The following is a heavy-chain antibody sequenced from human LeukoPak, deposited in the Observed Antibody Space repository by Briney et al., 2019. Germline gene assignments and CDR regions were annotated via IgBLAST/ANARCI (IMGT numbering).Heavy chain of an antibody. V-gene: IGHV1-2*02. CDR3: ARGDYESELPSHFDY. J-gene: IGHJ4*02. D-gene: IGHD1-26*01. CDR2: INPTRGGS. CDR1: GYTFSGYY. Sequence: SVKVSCKASGYTFSGYYIHWVRQAPGQGLEWMGWINPTRGGSNAQKFQGRVTMTRDTSITTAYMELNRLTSADTAVFYCARGDYESELPSHFDYWGQGARVTVSS.